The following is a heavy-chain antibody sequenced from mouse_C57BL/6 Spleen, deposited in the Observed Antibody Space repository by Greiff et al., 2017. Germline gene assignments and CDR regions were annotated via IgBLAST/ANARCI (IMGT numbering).Heavy chain of an antibody. V-gene: IGHV1-15*01. CDR1: GYTFTDYE. Sequence: VQLQQSGAELVRPGASVTLSCKASGYTFTDYEMHWVKQTPVHGLEWNGAIDPETGGTAYNQKFKGKAILTADKSSSTAYMELRSLTSEDSAVYYCTIYGNFFFDYWGQGTTLTVSS. D-gene: IGHD2-1*01. CDR3: TIYGNFFFDY. J-gene: IGHJ2*01. CDR2: IDPETGGT.